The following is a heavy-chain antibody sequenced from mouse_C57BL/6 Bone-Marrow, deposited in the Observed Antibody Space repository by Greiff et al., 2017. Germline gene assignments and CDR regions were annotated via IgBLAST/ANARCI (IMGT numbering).Heavy chain of an antibody. CDR2: IYPGRGST. J-gene: IGHJ1*03. CDR1: GYTFTSYW. CDR3: ARPYYSNYWYFDV. Sequence: VQLQQPGAELVKPGASVKMSCKASGYTFTSYWITWVKQRPGQGLEWIGDIYPGRGSTNYNEKFKSKATLTVDTSSSTAYLQRSSLTSEDSAVYYCARPYYSNYWYFDVWGTGTTVTVSS. V-gene: IGHV1-55*01. D-gene: IGHD2-5*01.